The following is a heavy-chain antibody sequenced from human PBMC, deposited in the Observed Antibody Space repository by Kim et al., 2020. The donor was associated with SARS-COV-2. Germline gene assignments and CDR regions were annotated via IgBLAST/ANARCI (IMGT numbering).Heavy chain of an antibody. J-gene: IGHJ6*02. CDR3: ARDPYGDYVSSDYYYYYGMDV. CDR1: GFTFSSYW. Sequence: GGSLRLSCAASGFTFSSYWMHWVRQAPGKGLVWVSRINSDGSSTSYADSVKGRFTISRDNAKNTLYLQMNSLRAEDTAVYYCARDPYGDYVSSDYYYYYGMDVWCQGTTVTVSS. CDR2: INSDGSST. D-gene: IGHD4-17*01. V-gene: IGHV3-74*01.